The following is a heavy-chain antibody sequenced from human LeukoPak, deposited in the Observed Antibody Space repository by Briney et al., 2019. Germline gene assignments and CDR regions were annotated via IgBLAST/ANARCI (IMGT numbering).Heavy chain of an antibody. J-gene: IGHJ4*02. CDR1: GFIFSSYS. D-gene: IGHD3-22*01. CDR2: ISSSGNTI. Sequence: GGSLRLSCAASGFIFSSYSMNWVRQAPGKGLEWVSYISSSGNTIYYADSVKGRFTISRDNAKNSLYLQMNSLRAEDTAIYYCARDKNYYDSSGRRKVKDYWGQGTLVTVSS. V-gene: IGHV3-48*04. CDR3: ARDKNYYDSSGRRKVKDY.